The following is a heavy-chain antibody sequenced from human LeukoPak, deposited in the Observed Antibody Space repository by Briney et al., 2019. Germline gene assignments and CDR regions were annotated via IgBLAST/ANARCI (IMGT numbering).Heavy chain of an antibody. CDR3: AKEEKIQLWLARTYQNFDY. Sequence: TGGSLRLSCAASGFTFSSYAMSWVRQAPGKGLEWVSAISGSGGSTYYADSVKGRFTISRDNSKNMLYLQMNSVRAEDTAVYYCAKEEKIQLWLARTYQNFDYWGQGTLVTVSS. J-gene: IGHJ4*02. V-gene: IGHV3-23*01. CDR1: GFTFSSYA. D-gene: IGHD5-18*01. CDR2: ISGSGGST.